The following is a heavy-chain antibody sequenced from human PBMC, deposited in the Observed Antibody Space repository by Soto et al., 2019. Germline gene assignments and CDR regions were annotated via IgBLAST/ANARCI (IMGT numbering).Heavy chain of an antibody. CDR1: GGSISSGGYY. J-gene: IGHJ2*01. CDR2: IYYSGST. Sequence: QVQLQESGPGLVKPSQTLSLTCTVSGGSISSGGYYWSWIRQHPGKGLEWIGYIYYSGSTYYNLSLKRRVTISVDTSKNQFSLKLSSVTAADTAVYYCAREGVHRLLWYFDLWGRGTLVTVSS. D-gene: IGHD1-1*01. V-gene: IGHV4-31*03. CDR3: AREGVHRLLWYFDL.